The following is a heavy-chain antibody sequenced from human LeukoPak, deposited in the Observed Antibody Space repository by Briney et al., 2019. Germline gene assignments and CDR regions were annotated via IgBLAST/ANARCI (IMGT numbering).Heavy chain of an antibody. Sequence: GGSLRLSCAGSGFSFSNVWMSWVRQAPGKGLEWVAFIRYDGSNKYYADSVKGRFTISRDNAKNSLYLQMHSLRAEDTALYYCARVATGIAAPIDYWGQGTLVTVSS. D-gene: IGHD6-13*01. CDR1: GFSFSNVW. CDR2: IRYDGSNK. CDR3: ARVATGIAAPIDY. V-gene: IGHV3-30*02. J-gene: IGHJ4*02.